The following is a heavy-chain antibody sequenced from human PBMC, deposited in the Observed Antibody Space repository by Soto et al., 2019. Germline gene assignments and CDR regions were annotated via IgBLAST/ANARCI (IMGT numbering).Heavy chain of an antibody. J-gene: IGHJ4*02. CDR2: IIPIFGTA. V-gene: IGHV1-69*01. Sequence: QVQLVQSGAEVKKPGSSVKVSCKASGGTFSSYAISWVRQAPGQGLEWMGGIIPIFGTANYAQKFQGRVTITADESTSTAYMELSSLRSEDTAVYYCARDARDYYDSSGYLGGWGQGSLVTVSS. D-gene: IGHD3-22*01. CDR3: ARDARDYYDSSGYLGG. CDR1: GGTFSSYA.